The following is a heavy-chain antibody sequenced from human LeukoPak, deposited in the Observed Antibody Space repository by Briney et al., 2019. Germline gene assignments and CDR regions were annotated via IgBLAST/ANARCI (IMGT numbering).Heavy chain of an antibody. CDR1: GGSVSNNIAA. CDR2: TYYRSKWSN. Sequence: SQTLSLTCAISGGSVSNNIAAWNWIRQSPSRGLEWLGRTYYRSKWSNDYAVSVKSRLTINPDTSKNQFSLQLNSVTTEDTAVYDCARQMGHFDLWGQGTLVTVSS. J-gene: IGHJ4*02. CDR3: ARQMGHFDL. V-gene: IGHV6-1*01. D-gene: IGHD5-24*01.